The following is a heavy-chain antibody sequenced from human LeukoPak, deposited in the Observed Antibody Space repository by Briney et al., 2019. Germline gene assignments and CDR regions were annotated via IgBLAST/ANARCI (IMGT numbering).Heavy chain of an antibody. CDR3: PKDPVAGYCNSIRCYIEYFQD. CDR1: GFTFSSYA. CDR2: VSFDGSNN. D-gene: IGHD2-2*02. Sequence: GGSLRLSCAASGFTFSSYAMHWVRQAPGKGLEWVAVVSFDGSNNYSADSVKGRFTISRDNSKNTLYLQMNSLRAEDTAVYYCPKDPVAGYCNSIRCYIEYFQDWGQGTPVTVSS. V-gene: IGHV3-30*18. J-gene: IGHJ1*01.